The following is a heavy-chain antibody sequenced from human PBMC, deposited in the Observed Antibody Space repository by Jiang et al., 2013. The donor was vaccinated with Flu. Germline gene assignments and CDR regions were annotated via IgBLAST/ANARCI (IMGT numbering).Heavy chain of an antibody. Sequence: GNTGYAQKFQGRVTMTRNTSISTAYMELSSLRSEDTAVYYCASQLAEYSSPGFDYWGQGTLVTVSS. V-gene: IGHV1-8*01. CDR3: ASQLAEYSSPGFDY. J-gene: IGHJ4*02. CDR2: GNT. D-gene: IGHD6-6*01.